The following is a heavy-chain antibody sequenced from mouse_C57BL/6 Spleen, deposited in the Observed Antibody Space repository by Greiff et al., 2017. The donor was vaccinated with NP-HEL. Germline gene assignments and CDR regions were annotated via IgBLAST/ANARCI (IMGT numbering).Heavy chain of an antibody. J-gene: IGHJ3*01. CDR3: TTGATMVTTTPFAY. CDR1: GFNIKDDY. V-gene: IGHV14-4*01. Sequence: EVQGVESGAELVRPGASVKLSCTASGFNIKDDYMHWVKQRPEQGLEWIGWIDPENGDTEYASKFQGKATITADTSSNTAYLQLSSLTSEDTAVYYCTTGATMVTTTPFAYWGQGTLVTVSA. D-gene: IGHD2-2*01. CDR2: IDPENGDT.